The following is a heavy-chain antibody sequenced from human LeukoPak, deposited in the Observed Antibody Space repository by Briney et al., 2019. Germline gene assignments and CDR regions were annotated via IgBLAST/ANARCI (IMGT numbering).Heavy chain of an antibody. Sequence: ASVKVSCKASGYTFTSYDIKWVRQATGQGLEWMGWMNPNSGNTGYAQKFQGRVTITRNTSISTAYMELSSLRSEDTAVYYCARGGPRYYDFWSGYYGYNWFDPWGQGTLVTVSS. CDR2: MNPNSGNT. J-gene: IGHJ5*02. CDR3: ARGGPRYYDFWSGYYGYNWFDP. CDR1: GYTFTSYD. V-gene: IGHV1-8*03. D-gene: IGHD3-3*01.